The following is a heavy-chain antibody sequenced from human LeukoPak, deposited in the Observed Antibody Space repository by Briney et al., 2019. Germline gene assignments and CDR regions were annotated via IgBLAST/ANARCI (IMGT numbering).Heavy chain of an antibody. J-gene: IGHJ6*04. CDR2: IYYSGST. CDR1: GGSISSYY. CDR3: ARTDGDYGRRYYYYYGMDV. D-gene: IGHD4-17*01. V-gene: IGHV4-59*01. Sequence: SETLSLTCTVSGGSISSYYWSWIRQPPGKGLEWIGYIYYSGSTNYNPSLKSRVTISVDTSKNQFSLKLSSVTAADTAVYYCARTDGDYGRRYYYYYGMDVWGKGTTVTVSS.